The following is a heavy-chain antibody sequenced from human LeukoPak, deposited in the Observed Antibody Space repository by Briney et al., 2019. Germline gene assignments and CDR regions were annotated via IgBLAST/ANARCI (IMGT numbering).Heavy chain of an antibody. D-gene: IGHD6-6*01. V-gene: IGHV3-33*03. CDR3: ATGSDVAIAAPAY. CDR2: IWHDGSVK. Sequence: GQSLRLSCATSGFRFGAFAMHWVRQSPGKGPEWVGIIWHDGSVKYYVDSVKGRFSISRDNSKNTVYLQMNSLKTDDTAMYYCATGSDVAIAAPAYWGQGALVVVSS. CDR1: GFRFGAFA. J-gene: IGHJ4*02.